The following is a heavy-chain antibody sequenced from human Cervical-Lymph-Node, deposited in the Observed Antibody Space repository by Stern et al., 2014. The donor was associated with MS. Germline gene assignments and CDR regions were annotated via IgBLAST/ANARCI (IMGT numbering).Heavy chain of an antibody. CDR2: TKYDGSEK. Sequence: EVQLVQSGGGLVQPGGSLRLSCAASGFIFSNSWLSWVRPPPGKGLEGVANTKYDGSEKNYVDSVKGRFTISRDNAKNTLYLQMNSLRAEDTARYYCAREGYCDYWGQGTLVTVSS. CDR3: AREGYCDY. D-gene: IGHD2-15*01. CDR1: GFIFSNSW. J-gene: IGHJ4*02. V-gene: IGHV3-7*01.